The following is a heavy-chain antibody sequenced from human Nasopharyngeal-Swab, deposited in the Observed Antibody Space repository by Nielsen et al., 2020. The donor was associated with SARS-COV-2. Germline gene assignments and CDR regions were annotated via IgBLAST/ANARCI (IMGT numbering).Heavy chain of an antibody. V-gene: IGHV3-23*01. CDR2: IGGSGVTT. CDR3: VKDWRYGGGY. J-gene: IGHJ4*02. Sequence: GGSLRLSCAASGFTFCDDAMSWVRQAPGKGLEWVSVIGGSGVTTYYAASVKGRFTISRDNSKNTLYLQMNSLRADDTAVYLCVKDWRYGGGYWGQGTLVTVSS. D-gene: IGHD4/OR15-4a*01. CDR1: GFTFCDDA.